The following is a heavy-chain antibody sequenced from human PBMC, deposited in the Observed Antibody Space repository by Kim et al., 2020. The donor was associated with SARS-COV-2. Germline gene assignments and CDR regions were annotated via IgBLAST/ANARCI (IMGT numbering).Heavy chain of an antibody. CDR2: IIPIFGTA. Sequence: SVKVSCKASGGTFSSYAISWVRQAPGQGLEWMGGIIPIFGTANYTQKFQGRVTITADESTSTAYMELSSLRSEDTAVYYCARDGYGVVVPAASLEPSEYYYYYGMDVWGQGTTVTVSS. CDR3: ARDGYGVVVPAASLEPSEYYYYYGMDV. CDR1: GGTFSSYA. D-gene: IGHD2-2*01. V-gene: IGHV1-69*13. J-gene: IGHJ6*02.